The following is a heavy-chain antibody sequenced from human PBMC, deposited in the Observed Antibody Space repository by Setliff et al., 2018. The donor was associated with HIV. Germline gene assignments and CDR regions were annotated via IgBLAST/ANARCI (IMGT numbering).Heavy chain of an antibody. Sequence: SETLSLTCAVYGGSFSGYYWSWIRQPPGKGLEWIGEVNHSGSTNYNPSLKSRVTISVDTSKNQFSLKLSSVTAADTAVYYCARGLGYSSGWYTNWFDPWGQGTLVTVSS. D-gene: IGHD6-19*01. V-gene: IGHV4-34*01. CDR3: ARGLGYSSGWYTNWFDP. J-gene: IGHJ5*02. CDR1: GGSFSGYY. CDR2: VNHSGST.